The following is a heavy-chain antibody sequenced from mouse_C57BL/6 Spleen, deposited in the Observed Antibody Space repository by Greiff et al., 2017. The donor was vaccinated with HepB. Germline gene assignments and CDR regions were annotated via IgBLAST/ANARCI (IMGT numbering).Heavy chain of an antibody. D-gene: IGHD1-1*01. J-gene: IGHJ2*01. CDR3: ARNYYGSSYGY. V-gene: IGHV1-50*01. CDR2: IDPSDSYT. Sequence: VQLQQPGAELVKPGASVKLSCKASGYTFTSYWMQWVKQRPGQGLEWIGEIDPSDSYTNYNQKFKGKATLTVDTSSSTAYMQLSSLTSEDSAVYYCARNYYGSSYGYWGKGTTLTVSS. CDR1: GYTFTSYW.